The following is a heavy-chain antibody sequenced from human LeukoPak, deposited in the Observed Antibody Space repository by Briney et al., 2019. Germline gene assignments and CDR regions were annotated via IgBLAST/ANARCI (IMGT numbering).Heavy chain of an antibody. V-gene: IGHV3-48*04. CDR2: ISSSSSTI. J-gene: IGHJ4*02. Sequence: PGGSLRLSCAASGFTFSSYSMNWVRQAPGKGLEWVSYISSSSSTIYYADSVKGRFTISRDNAKNSLYLQMNSLRAEDTAVYYXXXXXXXXXXXXXGYSPVYYFDYWGQGTLVTVSS. D-gene: IGHD3-22*01. CDR3: XXXXXXXXXXXXGYSPVYYFDY. CDR1: GFTFSSYS.